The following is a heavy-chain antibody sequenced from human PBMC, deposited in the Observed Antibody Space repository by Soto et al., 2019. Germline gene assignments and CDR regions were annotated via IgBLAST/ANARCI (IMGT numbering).Heavy chain of an antibody. CDR3: ALTVTTQRAFDY. D-gene: IGHD4-17*01. Sequence: GASVKVSCKASGYTFTGYYMHWVRQAPGQGLEWMGWINPNSGGTNYAQKFQGWVTMSRDTSISTAYMELSSLRSEDTAVYYCALTVTTQRAFDYWGQGTLVXVSS. J-gene: IGHJ4*02. CDR1: GYTFTGYY. CDR2: INPNSGGT. V-gene: IGHV1-2*04.